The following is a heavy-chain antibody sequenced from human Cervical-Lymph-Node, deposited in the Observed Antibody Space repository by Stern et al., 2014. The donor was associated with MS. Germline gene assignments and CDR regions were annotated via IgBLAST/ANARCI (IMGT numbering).Heavy chain of an antibody. Sequence: QVQLQESGPGLVKPSQTLSLTCTVSGGSISSGGYFWSWIRQHPGKGLEWIGYIYHSGSTYYTPSLKSRVTISVDTSKNQFSLNLTSVTAADTAVYYCARKGAIVPAAIENWFDSWGQGTLVTVSS. CDR3: ARKGAIVPAAIENWFDS. CDR2: IYHSGST. D-gene: IGHD2-2*01. V-gene: IGHV4-31*03. J-gene: IGHJ5*01. CDR1: GGSISSGGYF.